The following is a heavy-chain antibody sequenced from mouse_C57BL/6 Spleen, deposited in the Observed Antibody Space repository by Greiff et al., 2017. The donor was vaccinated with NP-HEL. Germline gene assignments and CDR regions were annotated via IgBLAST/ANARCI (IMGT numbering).Heavy chain of an antibody. CDR1: GYTFTSYW. CDR3: ARSKTGSEGYFDV. CDR2: IDPSDSET. Sequence: QVHVKQPGAELVRPGSSVKLSCKASGYTFTSYWMHWVKQRPIQGLEWIGNIDPSDSETHYNQKFKDKATLTVDKSSSTAYMQLSSLTSEDSAVYYCARSKTGSEGYFDVWGTGTTVTVSS. D-gene: IGHD1-1*01. J-gene: IGHJ1*03. V-gene: IGHV1-52*01.